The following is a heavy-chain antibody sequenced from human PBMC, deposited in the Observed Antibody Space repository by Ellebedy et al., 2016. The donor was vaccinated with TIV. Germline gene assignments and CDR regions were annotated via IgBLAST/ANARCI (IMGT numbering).Heavy chain of an antibody. J-gene: IGHJ3*02. Sequence: GESLKISCAASGFNFNTYAMHWVRQAPGRGLDWVAVISYDGTNKYYEDSVKGRFTISRDNSNKKLYLQMNSLRTEETAVYYCARDGGLYDSSSYHHDAFDIWGQGTMVTVSS. CDR3: ARDGGLYDSSSYHHDAFDI. CDR2: ISYDGTNK. CDR1: GFNFNTYA. V-gene: IGHV3-30-3*01. D-gene: IGHD3-22*01.